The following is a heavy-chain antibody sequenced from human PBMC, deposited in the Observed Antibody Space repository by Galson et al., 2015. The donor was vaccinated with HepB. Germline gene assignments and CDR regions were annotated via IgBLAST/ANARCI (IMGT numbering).Heavy chain of an antibody. Sequence: SLRLSCAASGFTFCSYAMRWVRQAPGKGLEWVSALSGSGGTNYAASVTGRFTISRDKSKNTLYLQMNRLRAEDTAVYYCAKHPDYDIVTAYYMDVWGKGTTVTVSS. CDR3: AKHPDYDIVTAYYMDV. J-gene: IGHJ6*03. V-gene: IGHV3-23*01. CDR2: LSGSGGT. D-gene: IGHD3-9*01. CDR1: GFTFCSYA.